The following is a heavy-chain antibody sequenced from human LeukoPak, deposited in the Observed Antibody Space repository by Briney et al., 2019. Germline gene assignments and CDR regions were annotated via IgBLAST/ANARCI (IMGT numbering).Heavy chain of an antibody. CDR3: ARDSVDRDSSGPGGY. J-gene: IGHJ4*02. Sequence: PGGSLRLSCVASGFSFLNYWMTWVRQAPGKGLEWVANIKQDGSDKYYVDSVKGRFIISRDNAKNSLYLQMNSLRAEDTAVYYCARDSVDRDSSGPGGYWGQGTLVTVSS. D-gene: IGHD6-19*01. CDR1: GFSFLNYW. CDR2: IKQDGSDK. V-gene: IGHV3-7*01.